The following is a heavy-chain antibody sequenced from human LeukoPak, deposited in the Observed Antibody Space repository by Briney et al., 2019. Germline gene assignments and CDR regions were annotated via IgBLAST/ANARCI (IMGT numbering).Heavy chain of an antibody. Sequence: GGSLRLSCAASGFTFRGSAMHWVRQASGKGLEWVAHIRSEPNSYATKYAASVKGRFTISRDDSKNTAYLQMNSLKTEDTAVYYCSQGDDFWSGPDFAFWGQGTLVTVSS. CDR1: GFTFRGSA. J-gene: IGHJ4*02. D-gene: IGHD3-3*01. CDR2: IRSEPNSYAT. V-gene: IGHV3-73*01. CDR3: SQGDDFWSGPDFAF.